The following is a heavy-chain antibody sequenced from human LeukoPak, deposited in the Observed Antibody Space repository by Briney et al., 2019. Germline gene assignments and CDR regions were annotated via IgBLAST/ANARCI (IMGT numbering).Heavy chain of an antibody. CDR3: ACGDYGPDFDY. Sequence: PGRSLRLSCAASGFKFDDYAMHWVRQAPGKGLEWVSAISGSGGSTYYADSVKGRFTISRDNSKNTLYLQMNSLRAEDTAVYYCACGDYGPDFDYWGQGALVTVSS. CDR2: ISGSGGST. V-gene: IGHV3-23*01. D-gene: IGHD4-17*01. CDR1: GFKFDDYA. J-gene: IGHJ4*02.